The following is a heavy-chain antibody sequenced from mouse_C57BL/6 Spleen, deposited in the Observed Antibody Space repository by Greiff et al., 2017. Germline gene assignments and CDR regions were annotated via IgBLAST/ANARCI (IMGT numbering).Heavy chain of an antibody. D-gene: IGHD3-3*01. Sequence: VQLQQPGAELVRPGTSVKLSCKASGYTFTSYWMHWVKQRPGQGLEWIGVIDPSDSYTNYNQKFKGKATLTVDTSSRTAYMQLSSLTSEDSAVYYCARYAGPYFDYWGQGTTLTVSS. CDR1: GYTFTSYW. J-gene: IGHJ2*01. CDR2: IDPSDSYT. V-gene: IGHV1-59*01. CDR3: ARYAGPYFDY.